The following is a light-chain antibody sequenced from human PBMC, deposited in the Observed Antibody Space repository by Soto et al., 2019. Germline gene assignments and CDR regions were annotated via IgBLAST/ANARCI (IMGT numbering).Light chain of an antibody. CDR1: QSVATN. Sequence: EIVLTQSPGTLSLSPGERATLSCRASQSVATNLAWYQQRPGQAPRLLIYGASKRAIGLPARFSGSGSGTEFTLTITSLQSEDFAVYYCQQNNNWPQTFGQGTKVDIK. J-gene: IGKJ1*01. CDR2: GAS. V-gene: IGKV3-15*01. CDR3: QQNNNWPQT.